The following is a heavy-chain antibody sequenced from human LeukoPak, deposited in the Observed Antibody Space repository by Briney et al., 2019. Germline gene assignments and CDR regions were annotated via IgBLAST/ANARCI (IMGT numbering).Heavy chain of an antibody. Sequence: GGSLRLSCAASGFTFSSYAMHWVRQAPGKGLEWVAVISYDGSNKYYADSVKGRFTISRDNSKNTLYLQMNSLRAEDTAVYYCAREFPDYCSSTSCHYRGSGFDYWGQGTLVTVSS. CDR3: AREFPDYCSSTSCHYRGSGFDY. CDR2: ISYDGSNK. D-gene: IGHD2-2*01. CDR1: GFTFSSYA. V-gene: IGHV3-30*04. J-gene: IGHJ4*02.